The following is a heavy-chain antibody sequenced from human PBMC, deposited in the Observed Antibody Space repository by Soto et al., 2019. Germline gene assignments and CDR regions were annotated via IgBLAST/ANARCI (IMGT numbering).Heavy chain of an antibody. CDR3: ARTAAYCSEY. Sequence: EGSLRLSCAASGFPFSSYEMNWVRQAPGKGLEWVSYISSSGSTIYYADYVKGRFTISRDNAKNSLYLKMNSLRAEDTAVYYCARTAAYCSEYWGQGSKVSVSS. CDR2: ISSSGSTI. J-gene: IGHJ1*01. CDR1: GFPFSSYE. D-gene: IGHD2-21*01. V-gene: IGHV3-48*03.